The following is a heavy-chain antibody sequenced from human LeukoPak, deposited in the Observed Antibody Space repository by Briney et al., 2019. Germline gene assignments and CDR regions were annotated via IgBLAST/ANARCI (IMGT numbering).Heavy chain of an antibody. Sequence: GGSLRLSCAASGFTFSSYEMNWVRQAPGKGLEWVSSISGSSDNTYYADSVKGRFTISRDNSKNTVYLQMNNLRADDTALYFCAKAADTNYFRYGDYWGQGTLVTVSS. D-gene: IGHD1-7*01. CDR2: ISGSSDNT. CDR3: AKAADTNYFRYGDY. J-gene: IGHJ4*02. V-gene: IGHV3-23*01. CDR1: GFTFSSYE.